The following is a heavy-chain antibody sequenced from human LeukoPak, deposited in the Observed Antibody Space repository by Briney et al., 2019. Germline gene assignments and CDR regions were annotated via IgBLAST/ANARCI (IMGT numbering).Heavy chain of an antibody. CDR2: INPSGGST. J-gene: IGHJ4*02. CDR3: ARGGGIVVVTRGCDY. V-gene: IGHV1-46*01. CDR1: GYTFTGYY. D-gene: IGHD2-21*02. Sequence: ASVKVSCKASGYTFTGYYMHWVRQAPGQGLEWMGIINPSGGSTSYAQKFQGRVTMTRDTSTSTVYMELSSLRSEDTAVYYCARGGGIVVVTRGCDYWGQGTLVTVSS.